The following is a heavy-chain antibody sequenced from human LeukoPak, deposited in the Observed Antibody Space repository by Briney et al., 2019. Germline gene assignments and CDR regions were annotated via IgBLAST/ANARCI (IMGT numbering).Heavy chain of an antibody. CDR1: GGTFSSYA. V-gene: IGHV1-69*01. Sequence: ASVKVSCKASGGTFSSYAISWVRQAPGQGLEWMGGIIPIFGTANYAQKFQGRVTITADESTSTAYMELSSPRSEDTAVYYCARDNYDFWSGYSNWFDPWGQGTLVTVSS. D-gene: IGHD3-3*01. J-gene: IGHJ5*02. CDR2: IIPIFGTA. CDR3: ARDNYDFWSGYSNWFDP.